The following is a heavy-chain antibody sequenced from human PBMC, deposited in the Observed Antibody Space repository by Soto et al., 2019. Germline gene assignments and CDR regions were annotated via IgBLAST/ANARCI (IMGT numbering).Heavy chain of an antibody. CDR2: INAGSGNT. J-gene: IGHJ3*02. Sequence: QAQLVQSGAEMKKPGASVKVSCKATGYTFSAYTMNWVRQAPGQSLEWMGWINAGSGNTKYSQNFQGRVSITRDTSASTVYMELTGLTSEDTAVYYCARDTETLGTRVNDALDIWGQGTMVTVSS. D-gene: IGHD3-3*02. CDR1: GYTFSAYT. V-gene: IGHV1-3*01. CDR3: ARDTETLGTRVNDALDI.